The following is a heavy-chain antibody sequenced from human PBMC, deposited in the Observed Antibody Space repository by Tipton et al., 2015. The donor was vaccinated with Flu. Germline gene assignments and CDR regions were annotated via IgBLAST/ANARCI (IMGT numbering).Heavy chain of an antibody. Sequence: TLSLTCTVSGASISTYYWSWIRQPPGKGLEWIGYIYHSGSAEYNPSLKSRVTISVDTSKNQFSLKLNSLTAADTAVYYCVPRADWFDPWGQGTLVTVSS. D-gene: IGHD3-10*01. CDR3: VPRADWFDP. CDR2: IYHSGSA. V-gene: IGHV4-59*08. J-gene: IGHJ5*02. CDR1: GASISTYY.